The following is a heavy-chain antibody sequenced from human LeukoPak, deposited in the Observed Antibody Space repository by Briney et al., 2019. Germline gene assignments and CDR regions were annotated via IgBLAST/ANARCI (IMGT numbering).Heavy chain of an antibody. Sequence: GGSLRLSCTASGFSFSGYWMTWVRQTPGKGLEWVANINQDGSKKSYVDSVRGRFTISRDSAKNSLYLQMNSLRDEDTAVYYCAPGEYYFDYWGQGTLVTVSS. CDR3: APGEYYFDY. D-gene: IGHD3-16*01. CDR1: GFSFSGYW. V-gene: IGHV3-7*01. J-gene: IGHJ4*02. CDR2: INQDGSKK.